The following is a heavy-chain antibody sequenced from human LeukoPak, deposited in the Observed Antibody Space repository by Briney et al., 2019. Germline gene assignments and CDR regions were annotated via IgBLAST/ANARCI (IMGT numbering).Heavy chain of an antibody. CDR2: IYYSGST. CDR1: GGSISSYY. V-gene: IGHV4-59*01. D-gene: IGHD6-19*01. J-gene: IGHJ5*02. Sequence: SETLSLTCTVSGGSISSYYWSWIRQPPGKGLEWIGYIYYSGSTNYNPSLKSRVTISVDTSKNQFSPKLSSVTAADTAVYYCARVAVAGTWFDPWGQGTLVTVSS. CDR3: ARVAVAGTWFDP.